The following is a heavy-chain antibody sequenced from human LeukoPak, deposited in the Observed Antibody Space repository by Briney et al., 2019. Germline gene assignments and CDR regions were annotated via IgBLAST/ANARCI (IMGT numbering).Heavy chain of an antibody. J-gene: IGHJ4*02. CDR2: ISGSGGST. D-gene: IGHD3-3*01. Sequence: GGSLRLSCAASGFTFSSYAMSWVRQAPGKGLEWVSAISGSGGSTYYADSVKGRFTISRDNAKNSLYLQMNSLRAEDTAVYYCARSTIDFWSGYYIDYWGQGTLVTVSS. CDR3: ARSTIDFWSGYYIDY. CDR1: GFTFSSYA. V-gene: IGHV3-23*01.